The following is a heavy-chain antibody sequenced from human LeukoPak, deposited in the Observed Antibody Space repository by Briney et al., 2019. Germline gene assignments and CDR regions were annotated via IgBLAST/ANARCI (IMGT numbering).Heavy chain of an antibody. CDR2: IYYSGST. J-gene: IGHJ6*03. Sequence: SETLSLTCTVSAGSISSSSYYWGWIRQPPGKGLEWIGSIYYSGSTYYNPSLKSRVTISVDTSKNQFSLKLSSVTAADTAVYYCARGRIGEAVFPRSKYYYYMDVWGKGTTVTISS. V-gene: IGHV4-39*01. D-gene: IGHD6-13*01. CDR3: ARGRIGEAVFPRSKYYYYMDV. CDR1: AGSISSSSYY.